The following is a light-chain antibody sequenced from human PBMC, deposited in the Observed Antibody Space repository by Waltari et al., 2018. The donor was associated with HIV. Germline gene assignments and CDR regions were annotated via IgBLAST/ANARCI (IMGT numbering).Light chain of an antibody. CDR1: SSGIGCYNL. CDR2: EVT. CDR3: CSYAGSSSLWM. J-gene: IGLJ3*02. Sequence: QSALTQPASVSGSPGQSTTISCTGTSSGIGCYNLVSWYQHHPGKAPKLLIYEVTKLPSGVASRFSCSKSGNTASLTISGLQAEDEGDYYCCSYAGSSSLWMFGGGTKLTVL. V-gene: IGLV2-23*02.